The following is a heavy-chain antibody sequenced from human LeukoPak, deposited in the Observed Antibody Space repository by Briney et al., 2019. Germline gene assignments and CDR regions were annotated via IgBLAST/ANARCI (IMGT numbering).Heavy chain of an antibody. CDR2: ISYDGSNK. J-gene: IGHJ4*02. Sequence: GGSLRLSCAASGFTFSSYAMHWVRQAPGKGLEWVAVISYDGSNKYYADSVKGRFTISRDNSKNTLYLHANSLRVEDTAVYYCATQMSTLTVLYRAFDYWGQGTLVTVSS. CDR3: ATQMSTLTVLYRAFDY. D-gene: IGHD2-8*02. V-gene: IGHV3-30*04. CDR1: GFTFSSYA.